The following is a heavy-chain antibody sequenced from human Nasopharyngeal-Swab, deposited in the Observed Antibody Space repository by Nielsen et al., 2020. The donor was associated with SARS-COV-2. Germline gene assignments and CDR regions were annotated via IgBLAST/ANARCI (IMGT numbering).Heavy chain of an antibody. CDR1: GGSISSGAYQ. V-gene: IGHV4-31*03. J-gene: IGHJ4*02. CDR2: IYYSGST. Sequence: SETLSLTCTVSGGSISSGAYQWSWIRQLPGKGLEWIGYIYYSGSTYYNPSLKSRLTISVDTSKNQFSLKLTSVTAADTAVYYCASLDSSGYMNIDCWGQGTLVAVSS. CDR3: ASLDSSGYMNIDC. D-gene: IGHD3-22*01.